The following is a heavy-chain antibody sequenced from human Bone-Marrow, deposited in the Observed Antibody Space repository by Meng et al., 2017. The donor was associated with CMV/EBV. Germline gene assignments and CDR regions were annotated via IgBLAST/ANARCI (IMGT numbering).Heavy chain of an antibody. D-gene: IGHD6-19*01. V-gene: IGHV1-69*10. CDR1: GGTFSSYA. Sequence: SVKVSCKASGGTFSSYAISWVRQAPGQGLEWMGGIIPILGIANYAQKFQGRVTITADKSTSTAYMELSSLRSEDTAVYYCARVGGEWLVLSPYFQHWGQGTLVTVSS. CDR3: ARVGGEWLVLSPYFQH. CDR2: IIPILGIA. J-gene: IGHJ1*01.